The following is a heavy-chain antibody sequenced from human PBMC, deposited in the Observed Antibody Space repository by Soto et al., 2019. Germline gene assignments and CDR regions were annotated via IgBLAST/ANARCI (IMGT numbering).Heavy chain of an antibody. CDR1: GFTFDDNA. CDR3: AIPHDRGGKTTFIY. D-gene: IGHD3-16*01. Sequence: GGSLRRSCAVSGFTFDDNAMHWVRQAPEKGREWVSGINWKSDIGYADSVKGRFTISRDNAGNSLYLQMKRLRAEDTALYYRAIPHDRGGKTTFIYWGQGTQVTVSS. CDR2: INWKSDI. J-gene: IGHJ4*02. V-gene: IGHV3-9*01.